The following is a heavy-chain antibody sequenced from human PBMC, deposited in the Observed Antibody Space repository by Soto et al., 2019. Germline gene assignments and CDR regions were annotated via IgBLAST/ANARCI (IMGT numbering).Heavy chain of an antibody. CDR2: ISAYNGNT. V-gene: IGHV1-18*01. Sequence: QVQLVQSGAEVKKPGASVKVSCKASGYTFTSYGISWVRQAPGQGLEWMGWISAYNGNTNYAQKLQGRGTMTTDTSTSTAYMELRSLRSDDTAVYYCARNVLRFLEWPSPGGGFDPWGQGTLVTVSS. D-gene: IGHD3-3*01. J-gene: IGHJ5*02. CDR3: ARNVLRFLEWPSPGGGFDP. CDR1: GYTFTSYG.